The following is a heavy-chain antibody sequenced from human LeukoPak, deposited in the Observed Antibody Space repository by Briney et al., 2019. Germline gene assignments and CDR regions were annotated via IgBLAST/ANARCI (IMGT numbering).Heavy chain of an antibody. D-gene: IGHD1-26*01. Sequence: SQTLSLTCAISGDSVSSNSAAWNWIRQSPSRGLEWLGRTYYRSKWYNDYAVSVKSRITINPDTSKNQFSLQLNSVTPEDTAVYYWAREEEYMVGALSTEVYYYYYMEVGGKGPTVPVSS. V-gene: IGHV6-1*01. J-gene: IGHJ6*03. CDR2: TYYRSKWYN. CDR3: AREEEYMVGALSTEVYYYYYMEV. CDR1: GDSVSSNSAA.